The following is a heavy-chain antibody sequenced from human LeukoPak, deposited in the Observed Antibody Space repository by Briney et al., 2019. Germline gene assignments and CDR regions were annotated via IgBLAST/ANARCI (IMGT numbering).Heavy chain of an antibody. CDR3: ALYLRYGDYVSYFDY. V-gene: IGHV1-69*13. CDR1: GGTFSSYA. D-gene: IGHD4-17*01. CDR2: IIPIFGTA. Sequence: GASVKVSCKASGGTFSSYAISWVRQAPGQGLEWMGGIIPIFGTANYAQKFQGRVTITADESTSTAYMELSSLRSEDTAVYYCALYLRYGDYVSYFDYWGQGTLVTVSS. J-gene: IGHJ4*02.